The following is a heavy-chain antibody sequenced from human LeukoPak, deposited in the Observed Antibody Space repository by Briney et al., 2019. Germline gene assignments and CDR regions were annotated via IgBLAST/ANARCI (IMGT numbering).Heavy chain of an antibody. CDR3: ARARSSSEYQLLYYYYYMDV. V-gene: IGHV1-8*03. CDR1: GYTFTSYD. D-gene: IGHD2-2*01. Sequence: ASVKVSCKASGYTFTSYDISWVRQATGQGLEWMGWMNPNSGNTGYAQKFQGRVTITRNTSISTAYMELSSLRSEDTAVYYCARARSSSEYQLLYYYYYMDVWGKRTTVTVSS. CDR2: MNPNSGNT. J-gene: IGHJ6*03.